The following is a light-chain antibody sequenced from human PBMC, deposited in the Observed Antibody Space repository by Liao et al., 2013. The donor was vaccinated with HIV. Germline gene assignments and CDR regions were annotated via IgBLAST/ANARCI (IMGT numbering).Light chain of an antibody. V-gene: IGLV3-1*01. CDR3: QALDSITVAV. J-gene: IGLJ2*01. Sequence: SYELTQPPSVSVSPGQTASITCSGDKLGDKYACWYQQKPGQSPVLVIYQDRKRPSGIPERFSGSNSGNTATLTISGTQAVDEADYYCQALDSITVAVFGGGTKLTVL. CDR2: QDR. CDR1: KLGDKY.